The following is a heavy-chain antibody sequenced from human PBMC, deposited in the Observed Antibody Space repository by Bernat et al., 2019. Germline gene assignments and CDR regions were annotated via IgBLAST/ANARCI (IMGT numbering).Heavy chain of an antibody. D-gene: IGHD3-9*01. Sequence: EVQLLESGGGLVQPGGSLRLSCAASGFTFSSYAMSWVRQAPGKGLEWVSAISGSGGSTYYADSVKGRFTISGDNSKNTLYLQMNSLRAEDTVVYYCARDLDYDILTGYDYWGQGTLVTVSS. CDR2: ISGSGGST. V-gene: IGHV3-23*01. J-gene: IGHJ4*02. CDR3: ARDLDYDILTGYDY. CDR1: GFTFSSYA.